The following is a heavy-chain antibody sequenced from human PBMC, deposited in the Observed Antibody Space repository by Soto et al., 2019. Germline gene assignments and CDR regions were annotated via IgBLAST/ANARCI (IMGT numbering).Heavy chain of an antibody. CDR2: IYHSGST. CDR1: GGSIRSSNW. Sequence: PSETQSLTYAVCGGSIRSSNWRSRVRQPPGKGLEWIGEIYHSGSTNYNPSLKSRVTISVDKSKNQFSLKLSSVTAADTAVYYCARDPRIAAADYYFDYWGQGTLVTVSS. D-gene: IGHD6-13*01. V-gene: IGHV4-4*02. CDR3: ARDPRIAAADYYFDY. J-gene: IGHJ4*02.